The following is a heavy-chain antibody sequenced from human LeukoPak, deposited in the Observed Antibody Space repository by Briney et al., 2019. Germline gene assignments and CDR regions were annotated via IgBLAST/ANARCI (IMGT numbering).Heavy chain of an antibody. V-gene: IGHV1-69*04. CDR3: ARDDGIVGATHDY. CDR2: IIPILGIA. CDR1: GGTFSSYA. J-gene: IGHJ4*02. D-gene: IGHD1-26*01. Sequence: SVKVSCKASGGTFSSYAISWVRQAPGQGLEWMGRIIPILGIANYAQKFQGRVTITADKSTSTAYMELSSLRSEDTAVYYCARDDGIVGATHDYWGQGTLVTVSS.